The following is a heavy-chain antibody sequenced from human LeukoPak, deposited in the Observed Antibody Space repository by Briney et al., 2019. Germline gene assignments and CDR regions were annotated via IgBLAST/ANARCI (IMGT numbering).Heavy chain of an antibody. V-gene: IGHV4-38-2*02. CDR3: ARMSKVRGIFGVVIKDPDY. J-gene: IGHJ4*02. D-gene: IGHD3-3*01. CDR1: GYSISSGYY. CDR2: IYHSGST. Sequence: PSETLSLTCTVSGYSISSGYYWGWIRQPPGKGLEWIGSIYHSGSTHYNPSLKSRVTISVDTSKNQFSLKLSSVTAADTAVYYCARMSKVRGIFGVVIKDPDYWGQGTLVTVSS.